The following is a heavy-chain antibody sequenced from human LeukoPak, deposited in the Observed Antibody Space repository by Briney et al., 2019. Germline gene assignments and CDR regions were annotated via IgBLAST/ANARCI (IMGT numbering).Heavy chain of an antibody. CDR3: AKDRVSPGFNLFDP. J-gene: IGHJ5*02. D-gene: IGHD2/OR15-2a*01. CDR2: INLDGSEK. V-gene: IGHV3-7*03. Sequence: GGSLRLSCAASGFTFSSHWMSWVRQAPGKGLEWVANINLDGSEKYYVDSVKGRFTISRDNAKNSLYLQMNSLRAEDTAIYYCAKDRVSPGFNLFDPWGQGTLVTVSS. CDR1: GFTFSSHW.